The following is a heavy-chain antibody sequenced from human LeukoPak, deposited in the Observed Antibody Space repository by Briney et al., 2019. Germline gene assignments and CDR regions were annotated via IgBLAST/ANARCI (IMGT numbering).Heavy chain of an antibody. CDR2: VYTSEST. CDR3: ARGSGDREQQLVRWALDGYYYMDV. J-gene: IGHJ6*03. V-gene: IGHV4-4*07. Sequence: SDTLSLTCTVSGGSISSNYWRWIRQPPGRRVEVIGRVYTSESTNSNPSLKSRVTMSVDAYKNQFSLKLSSVTAADTAVYYCARGSGDREQQLVRWALDGYYYMDVWGKGTTVTVSS. CDR1: GGSISSNY. D-gene: IGHD6-13*01.